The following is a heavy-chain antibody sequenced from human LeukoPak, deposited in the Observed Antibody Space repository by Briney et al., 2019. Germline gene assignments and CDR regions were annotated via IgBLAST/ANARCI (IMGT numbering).Heavy chain of an antibody. V-gene: IGHV3-53*01. CDR3: ARRAGDYSHPYDY. Sequence: GGSLRLSSTVSGFTVSSNSMSWVRQAPGKGLEWVSFIYTTGNTHNSDSVKGRFTISRDSSKNTLYLQMNSLRAEDTAVYYCARRAGDYSHPYDYWGQGTLVTVSS. D-gene: IGHD3-22*01. CDR2: IYTTGNT. CDR1: GFTVSSNS. J-gene: IGHJ4*02.